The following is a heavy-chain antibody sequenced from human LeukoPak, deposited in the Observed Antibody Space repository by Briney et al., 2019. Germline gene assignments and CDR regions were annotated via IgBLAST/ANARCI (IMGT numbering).Heavy chain of an antibody. V-gene: IGHV1-69*02. Sequence: SVKVSCKASGYTFTGYYMHWVRQAPGQGLEWMGRIIPILGIANYAQKFQGRVTITADKSTSTAYMELSSLRSEDTAVYYCARGSGSEYYYYGMDVWGQGTTVTVSS. CDR3: ARGSGSEYYYYGMDV. CDR1: GYTFTGYY. J-gene: IGHJ6*02. CDR2: IIPILGIA. D-gene: IGHD3-10*01.